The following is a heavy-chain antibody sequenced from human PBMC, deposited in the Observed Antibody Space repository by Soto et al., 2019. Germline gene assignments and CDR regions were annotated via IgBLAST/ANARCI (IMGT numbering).Heavy chain of an antibody. D-gene: IGHD3-9*01. Sequence: QVQLVQSGAEVKKPGSSVKVSCKASGGTFSSYTISWVRQAPGQGLEWMGRIIPILGIANYAQKFQGRVTITADKSTSTAYMELSSLRSEDTAVYYCARDLDRPDSLTGYYYYYYYYMDVWGKGTTVTVSS. CDR3: ARDLDRPDSLTGYYYYYYYYMDV. CDR1: GGTFSSYT. V-gene: IGHV1-69*08. CDR2: IIPILGIA. J-gene: IGHJ6*03.